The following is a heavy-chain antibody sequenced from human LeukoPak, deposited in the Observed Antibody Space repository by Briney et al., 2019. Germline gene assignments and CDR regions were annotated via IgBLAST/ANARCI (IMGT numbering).Heavy chain of an antibody. D-gene: IGHD5-18*01. V-gene: IGHV3-7*01. CDR2: IKPDGNGR. Sequence: GSLRLSCAASGFTFDDYGMSWVRQAPGKGLEWVANIKPDGNGRYYVESVKGRFTISRDNAENSLYLQMNSLRADDTAVYFCARTKANTASFDYWGQGTLVTVSS. CDR3: ARTKANTASFDY. CDR1: GFTFDDYG. J-gene: IGHJ4*02.